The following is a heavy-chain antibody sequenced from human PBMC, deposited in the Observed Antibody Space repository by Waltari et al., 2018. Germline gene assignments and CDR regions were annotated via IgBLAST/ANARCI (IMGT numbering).Heavy chain of an antibody. CDR1: GGSFSGYY. V-gene: IGHV4-34*01. J-gene: IGHJ4*02. D-gene: IGHD6-13*01. CDR3: ARPAYRIAAAYGGFDY. Sequence: QVQLQQWGAGLLKPSETLSLTCAVYGGSFSGYYWSWIRQPPGKGLEWIGEINHSGSTNYNPSLKSRVTISVDTSKNQFSLKLSSVTAADTAVYYCARPAYRIAAAYGGFDYWGQGTLVTVSS. CDR2: INHSGST.